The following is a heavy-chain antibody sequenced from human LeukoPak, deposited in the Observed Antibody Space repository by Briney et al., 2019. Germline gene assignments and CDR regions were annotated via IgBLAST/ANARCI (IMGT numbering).Heavy chain of an antibody. D-gene: IGHD5-24*01. CDR2: INPSGGST. Sequence: ASVKVSCKASGYTFTSYYMHWVRQAPGQGLEWMGIINPSGGSTSYAQKFQGRVTMTRDTSTSTVYMELSSLRSEDTAVYYCARAPRWLRGGYYFDYWGQGTLVTVSS. J-gene: IGHJ4*02. CDR1: GYTFTSYY. CDR3: ARAPRWLRGGYYFDY. V-gene: IGHV1-46*01.